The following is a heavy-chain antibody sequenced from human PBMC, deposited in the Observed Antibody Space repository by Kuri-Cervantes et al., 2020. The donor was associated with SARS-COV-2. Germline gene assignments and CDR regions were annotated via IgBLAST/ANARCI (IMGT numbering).Heavy chain of an antibody. V-gene: IGHV3-33*08. CDR3: ARNHSMDV. CDR1: GFTFSDYD. J-gene: IGHJ6*03. CDR2: IWYDGRNT. Sequence: GGSLRLSCASSGFTFSDYDMHWVRHAPGKGVEWVAVIWYDGRNTYYTGSVKGRFTISRENSKNMLYLEVNRLRAEDTAVYYCARNHSMDVWGTGTEVTVSS.